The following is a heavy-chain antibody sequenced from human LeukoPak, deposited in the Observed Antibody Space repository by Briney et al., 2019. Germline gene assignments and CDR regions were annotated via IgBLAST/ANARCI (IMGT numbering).Heavy chain of an antibody. CDR2: INHSGST. CDR1: GGSFSGYY. Sequence: PSETLSLTCAVYGGSFSGYYWSWIRQPPGKGLEWIGEINHSGSTNYNPSLKSRVTISVDTSKNQFSLKLSSVTAADTAVYYCATNRKPRDGYNQWGQGTLVTVSS. CDR3: ATNRKPRDGYNQ. V-gene: IGHV4-34*01. J-gene: IGHJ4*02. D-gene: IGHD5-24*01.